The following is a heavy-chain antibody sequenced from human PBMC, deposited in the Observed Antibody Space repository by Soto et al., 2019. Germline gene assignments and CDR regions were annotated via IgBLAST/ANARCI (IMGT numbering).Heavy chain of an antibody. CDR3: ARLIMSANSFDI. J-gene: IGHJ3*02. Sequence: SETLSLTCAVSGGSISTENWWSWVRQPPGKGLELIGEIYHGGGARYNPSLRRRVTISVDKSKNQFSLNLSSVTAADTAVYYCARLIMSANSFDIWGQGTMVTVSS. CDR1: GGSISTENW. CDR2: IYHGGGA. V-gene: IGHV4-4*02. D-gene: IGHD1-1*01.